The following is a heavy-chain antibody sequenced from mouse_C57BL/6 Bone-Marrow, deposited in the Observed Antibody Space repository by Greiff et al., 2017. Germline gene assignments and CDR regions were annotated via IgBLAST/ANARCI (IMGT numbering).Heavy chain of an antibody. Sequence: VQLQQSGAELVRPGASVKLSCTASGFNIKDDYMHWVKQRPEQGLEWIGWIDPENGDTEYASKFQGKATITADTSSNTAYLQLSSLTSEDTAVDYCTVFYYGSMWFAYWGQGTLVTVSA. D-gene: IGHD1-1*01. CDR3: TVFYYGSMWFAY. J-gene: IGHJ3*01. CDR2: IDPENGDT. V-gene: IGHV14-4*01. CDR1: GFNIKDDY.